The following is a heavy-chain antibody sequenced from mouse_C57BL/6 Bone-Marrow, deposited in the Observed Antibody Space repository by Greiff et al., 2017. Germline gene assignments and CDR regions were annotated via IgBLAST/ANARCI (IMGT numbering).Heavy chain of an antibody. Sequence: EVQLVESGAELVRPGASVKLSCTASGFNIKDYYMHWVKQRPEQGLEWIGRIDPEDGDTEYAPKFQGKATITADTSSNTAYLLLSSLTSEDTAVYYCTPIYDGYYVIAYWGQGTLVTVSA. V-gene: IGHV14-1*01. CDR3: TPIYDGYYVIAY. J-gene: IGHJ3*01. D-gene: IGHD2-3*01. CDR1: GFNIKDYY. CDR2: IDPEDGDT.